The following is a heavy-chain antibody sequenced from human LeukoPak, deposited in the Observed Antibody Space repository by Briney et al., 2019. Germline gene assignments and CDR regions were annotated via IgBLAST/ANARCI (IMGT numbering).Heavy chain of an antibody. CDR1: GGSISSSSYY. CDR2: IYYSGST. Sequence: SETLSLTCTVSGGSISSSSYYWGWIRQPPGKGLEWIGSIYYSGSTYYNPSLKSRVTISVDTSKNQFSLKLSSVTAADTAVYYCPRHLERYFDWPQFDPWGQGTLVTVSS. CDR3: PRHLERYFDWPQFDP. V-gene: IGHV4-39*01. J-gene: IGHJ5*02. D-gene: IGHD3-9*01.